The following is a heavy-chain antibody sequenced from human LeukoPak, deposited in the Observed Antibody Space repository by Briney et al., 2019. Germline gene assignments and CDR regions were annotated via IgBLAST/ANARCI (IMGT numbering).Heavy chain of an antibody. V-gene: IGHV3-30-3*01. CDR2: ISYNGDNK. CDR3: AREYQWGVVPAGFDP. J-gene: IGHJ5*02. D-gene: IGHD2-2*01. Sequence: GGSLRLSCATSGFIFSSYPMHWVRQAPGKGLEWVAVISYNGDNKYYADSVKGRFTISRDNSKNTLDLQMNSLRAEDTALYYCAREYQWGVVPAGFDPWGQGTLVTVSS. CDR1: GFIFSSYP.